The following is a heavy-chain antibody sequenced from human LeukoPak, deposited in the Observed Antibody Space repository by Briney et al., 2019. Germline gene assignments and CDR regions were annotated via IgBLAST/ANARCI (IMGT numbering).Heavy chain of an antibody. CDR1: GYTFTSYD. CDR3: ARTLPGGVVDY. Sequence: ASVKVSCEASGYTFTSYDINWVRQATGQGLEWMGWMNPNSANTGYAQKFQGRVTISRDTSKSTAYMELSSLRSGDTAVYYCARTLPGGVVDYWGQGTLVTVSS. CDR2: MNPNSANT. V-gene: IGHV1-8*03. J-gene: IGHJ4*02. D-gene: IGHD1-14*01.